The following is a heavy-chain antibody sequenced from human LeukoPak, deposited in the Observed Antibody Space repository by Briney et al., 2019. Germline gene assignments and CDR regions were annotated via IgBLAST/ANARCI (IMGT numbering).Heavy chain of an antibody. D-gene: IGHD5-24*01. Sequence: GGSLRLSCAASGLTFSSYEMNWVRQAPGKGLEWVSYIDSSGSTIHYADSVKGRFTISRDNAKNSLYLQMNSLRAEDTAVYYCARTKEMATISYFDSWGQGTLVTVSS. CDR1: GLTFSSYE. J-gene: IGHJ4*02. CDR3: ARTKEMATISYFDS. CDR2: IDSSGSTI. V-gene: IGHV3-48*03.